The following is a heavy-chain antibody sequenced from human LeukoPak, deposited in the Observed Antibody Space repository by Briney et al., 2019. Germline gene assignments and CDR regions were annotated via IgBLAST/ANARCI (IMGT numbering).Heavy chain of an antibody. J-gene: IGHJ4*02. Sequence: SETLSLTCAVYGGSFSGYYWSWIRQPPGKGLEWIGEINHSGSTNYNPSLKSRVTISVDTSKNQFSLKLSSVTAADTAVYYCARGDKLRSQGIPVAGTHYFDYWGQGTLVTVSS. CDR2: INHSGST. V-gene: IGHV4-34*01. D-gene: IGHD6-19*01. CDR3: ARGDKLRSQGIPVAGTHYFDY. CDR1: GGSFSGYY.